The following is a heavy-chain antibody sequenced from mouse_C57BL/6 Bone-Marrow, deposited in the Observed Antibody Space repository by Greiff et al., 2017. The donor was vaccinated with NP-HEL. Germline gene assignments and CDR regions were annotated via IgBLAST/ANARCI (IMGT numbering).Heavy chain of an antibody. V-gene: IGHV5-4*01. CDR2: ISDGGSYT. Sequence: EVQRVESGGGLVKPGGSLKLSCAASGFTFSSYAMSWVRQTPEKRLEWVATISDGGSYTYYPDNVKGRFTISRDNAKNNLYLQMSHLKSEDTAMYYCAKDPLYSAMDYWGQGTSVTVSS. CDR1: GFTFSSYA. D-gene: IGHD2-1*01. J-gene: IGHJ4*01. CDR3: AKDPLYSAMDY.